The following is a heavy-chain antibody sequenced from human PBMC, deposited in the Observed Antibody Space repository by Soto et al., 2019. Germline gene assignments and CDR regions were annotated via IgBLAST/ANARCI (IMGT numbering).Heavy chain of an antibody. CDR1: GFTFSSYG. CDR3: AKESRAAAGIGYFDY. J-gene: IGHJ4*02. Sequence: VQLVESGGGVVQPGRSLRLSCAASGFTFSSYGMHWVRQAPGKGLEWVAVISYDGSNKYYADSVKGRFTISRDNSKNTLYLQMNSLRAEDTAVYYCAKESRAAAGIGYFDYWGQGTLVTVSS. V-gene: IGHV3-30*18. CDR2: ISYDGSNK. D-gene: IGHD6-13*01.